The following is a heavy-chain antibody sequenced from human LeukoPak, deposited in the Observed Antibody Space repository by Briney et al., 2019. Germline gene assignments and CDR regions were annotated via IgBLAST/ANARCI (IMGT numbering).Heavy chain of an antibody. V-gene: IGHV4-39*01. CDR3: ARHSYYYYYMDV. CDR2: IYYSGST. Sequence: SETLSLTCAVYGGSFSSYYWGWIRQPPGKGLEWIGSIYYSGSTYYNPSLKSRVIISVDTSKNQFSLKLSSVTAADTAVYYCARHSYYYYYMDVWGKGTTVTVSS. CDR1: GGSFSSYY. J-gene: IGHJ6*03.